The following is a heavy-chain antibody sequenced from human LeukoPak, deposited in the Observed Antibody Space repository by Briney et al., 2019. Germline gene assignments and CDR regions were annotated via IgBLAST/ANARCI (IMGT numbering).Heavy chain of an antibody. D-gene: IGHD2-21*02. CDR2: ISSSSSTI. J-gene: IGHJ4*02. V-gene: IGHV3-48*01. CDR1: GFTFSSYS. Sequence: GGSLRLSCAASGFTFSSYSMNWVRQAPGKGLEWVSYISSSSSTIYYADSVKGRFTISRDNSKNTLYLQMNSLRAEDTAVYYCSRSLAFCGRDCYRPADYWGQGTLVTVSS. CDR3: SRSLAFCGRDCYRPADY.